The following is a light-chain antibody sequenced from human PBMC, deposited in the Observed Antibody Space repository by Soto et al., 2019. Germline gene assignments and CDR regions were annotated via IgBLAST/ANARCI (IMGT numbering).Light chain of an antibody. CDR1: SSNIGSNY. CDR3: AAWDDSLRGPV. V-gene: IGLV1-47*01. J-gene: IGLJ2*01. Sequence: QSVLTQPPSASGTPGQRVTISCSGSSSNIGSNYVYWYQQLPATAPQLLIYRNNQRPSGVPARFSGSKSGTSASLAISGLRSEDEADYYCAAWDDSLRGPVFGGGTKLTVL. CDR2: RNN.